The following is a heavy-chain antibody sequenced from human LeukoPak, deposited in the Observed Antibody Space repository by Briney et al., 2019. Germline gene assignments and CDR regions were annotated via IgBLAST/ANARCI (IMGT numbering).Heavy chain of an antibody. D-gene: IGHD1-26*01. V-gene: IGHV3-30*02. CDR2: IRCDGSNK. Sequence: GGSLRLSCAASGFTFSNYGMHWVRQAPGKGLEWVAFIRCDGSNKYYADSVKGRFTISRDNSKNTLYLQMNSLRAEDTAVYYCAKDSKIVGATFRSYHYMDVWGKGTAVTVSS. CDR1: GFTFSNYG. J-gene: IGHJ6*03. CDR3: AKDSKIVGATFRSYHYMDV.